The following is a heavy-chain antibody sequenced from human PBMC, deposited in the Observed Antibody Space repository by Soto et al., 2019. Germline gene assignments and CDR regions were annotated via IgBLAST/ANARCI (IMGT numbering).Heavy chain of an antibody. CDR2: IYYSGST. CDR3: ARSGSGSYNFDY. CDR1: GGSISSGGYY. D-gene: IGHD3-10*01. V-gene: IGHV4-31*03. Sequence: LSLTCTVSGGSISSGGYYWSWIRQHPGKGLEWIGYIYYSGSTYYNPSLKSRVTISVDTSKNQFSLKLSSVTAADTAVYYCARSGSGSYNFDYWGQGTLVTAS. J-gene: IGHJ4*02.